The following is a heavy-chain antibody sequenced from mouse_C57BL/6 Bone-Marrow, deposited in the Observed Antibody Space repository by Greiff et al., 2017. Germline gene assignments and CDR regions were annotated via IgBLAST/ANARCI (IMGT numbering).Heavy chain of an antibody. J-gene: IGHJ3*01. V-gene: IGHV1-81*01. D-gene: IGHD2-4*01. Sequence: QVQLKQSGAELARPGDSVKLSCTASGYTFPSYGISWVKQRTGQGLEWIGEIYPRSGNTYYNEKFKGKATLTADKSSSTAYIELRSLTSEDSAVYFCARFRLRVAYWGQGTLVTVSA. CDR3: ARFRLRVAY. CDR2: IYPRSGNT. CDR1: GYTFPSYG.